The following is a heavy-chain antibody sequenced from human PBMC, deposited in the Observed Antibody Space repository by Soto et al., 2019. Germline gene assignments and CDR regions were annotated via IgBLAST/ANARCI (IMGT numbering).Heavy chain of an antibody. J-gene: IGHJ4*02. V-gene: IGHV3-48*02. D-gene: IGHD5-12*01. Sequence: PGGSLILSCAAAGFSVSSYSMNWVRHAPGKGLEWVSYISSGSITIYYADSVKGRFTISRDNAKNSLYLQLNSLRDEDTAVYYCARKFGYDNYAVSWREGTLVTV. CDR3: ARKFGYDNYAVS. CDR2: ISSGSITI. CDR1: GFSVSSYS.